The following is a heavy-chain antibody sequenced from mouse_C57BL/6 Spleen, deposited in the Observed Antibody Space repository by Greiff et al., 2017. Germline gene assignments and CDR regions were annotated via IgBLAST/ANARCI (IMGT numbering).Heavy chain of an antibody. J-gene: IGHJ3*01. V-gene: IGHV3-1*01. CDR2: ISYSGST. CDR1: GYSITSGYD. D-gene: IGHD1-1*01. CDR3: ARGSGSFPAWFAY. Sequence: VQLQQSGPGMVKPSQSLSLTCTVTGYSITSGYDWHWIRHFPGNKLEWMGYISYSGSTNYNPSLKSRISITHDTSKNHFFLKLNSVTTEDTATYYCARGSGSFPAWFAYWGQGTLVTVSA.